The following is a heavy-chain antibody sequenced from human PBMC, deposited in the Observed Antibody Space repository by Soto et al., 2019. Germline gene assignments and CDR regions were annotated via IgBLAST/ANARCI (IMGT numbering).Heavy chain of an antibody. V-gene: IGHV3-48*02. CDR1: GFTFSSYS. Sequence: GGSLRLSCAASGFTFSSYSMNWVRQAPGKGLEWVSYISSSSTIYYADSVKGRFTISRDNAKNSLYLQMNSLRDEDTAVYYCARDMKEYCSGGSCPIPFDYWGQGTLVTVSS. CDR2: ISSSSTI. CDR3: ARDMKEYCSGGSCPIPFDY. D-gene: IGHD2-15*01. J-gene: IGHJ4*02.